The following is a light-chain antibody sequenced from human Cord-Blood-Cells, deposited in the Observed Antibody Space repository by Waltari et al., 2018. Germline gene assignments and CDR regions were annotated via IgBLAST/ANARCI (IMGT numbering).Light chain of an antibody. CDR2: DVS. CDR3: SSYTSSSTSV. J-gene: IGLJ1*01. Sequence: QSALTQPASVSGSPGQSITISCTGTSSDVGGYNYVSWYQQHPGKAPKLMIYDVSKWRSGFSNRFSGSKSGNTASLTISGLQAEDEADYYCSSYTSSSTSVFGTGTKVTVL. CDR1: SSDVGGYNY. V-gene: IGLV2-14*01.